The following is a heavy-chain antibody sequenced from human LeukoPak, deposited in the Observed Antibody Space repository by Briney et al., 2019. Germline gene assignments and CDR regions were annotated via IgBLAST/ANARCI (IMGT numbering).Heavy chain of an antibody. V-gene: IGHV3-48*01. Sequence: GGSLRLSCAASGFTFSSYSMKWVRQAPGKGLEWVSYISSSSSTIYYADSVKGRFTISRDNSKNTLYLQMNSLRAEDTAVYYCAKDSSMGYFDYWGQGTLVTVSS. J-gene: IGHJ4*02. CDR1: GFTFSSYS. D-gene: IGHD2-8*01. CDR3: AKDSSMGYFDY. CDR2: ISSSSSTI.